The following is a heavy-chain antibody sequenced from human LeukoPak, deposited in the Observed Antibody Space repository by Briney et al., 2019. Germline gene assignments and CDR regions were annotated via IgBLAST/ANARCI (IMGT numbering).Heavy chain of an antibody. V-gene: IGHV1-2*02. D-gene: IGHD3-10*01. CDR2: INPNSGGT. J-gene: IGHJ5*02. Sequence: ASVKVSCKPSGYTFISYGISWVRQAPGQGLEWMGWINPNSGGTNYAQKFQGRVTMTRDTSISTAYMELSRLRSDDTAVYYCARGLVTMVRDPWGQGTLVTVSS. CDR1: GYTFISYG. CDR3: ARGLVTMVRDP.